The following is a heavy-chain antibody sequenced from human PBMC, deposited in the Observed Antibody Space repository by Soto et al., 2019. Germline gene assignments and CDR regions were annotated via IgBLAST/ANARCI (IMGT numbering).Heavy chain of an antibody. CDR3: ARDVEMATITGYYYYYGMDV. CDR2: TYYRSKWYN. CDR1: GDSVSSNSAA. D-gene: IGHD5-12*01. Sequence: RSQTLSLTCAISGDSVSSNSAAWNWIRQSPSRGLEWLGRTYYRSKWYNDYAVSVKSRITINPDTSKNQFSLQLNSVTPEDTAVYYCARDVEMATITGYYYYYGMDVWGQGTTVTVSS. V-gene: IGHV6-1*01. J-gene: IGHJ6*02.